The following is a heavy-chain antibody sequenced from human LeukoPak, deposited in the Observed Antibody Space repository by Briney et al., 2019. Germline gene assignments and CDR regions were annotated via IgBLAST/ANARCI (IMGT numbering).Heavy chain of an antibody. CDR3: ARGLFLSGYLDAFDI. CDR2: INWNGGST. J-gene: IGHJ3*02. Sequence: GGSLRLSCAASGFTFSNAWMSWVRQAPGKGLEWVSGINWNGGSTGYADSVKGRFTISRDNAKNSLYLQMNSLRVEDTAVYYCARGLFLSGYLDAFDIWGQGTVVTVSS. D-gene: IGHD3-22*01. V-gene: IGHV3-20*04. CDR1: GFTFSNAW.